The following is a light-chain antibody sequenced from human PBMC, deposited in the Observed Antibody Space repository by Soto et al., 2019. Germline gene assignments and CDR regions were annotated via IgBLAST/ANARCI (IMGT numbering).Light chain of an antibody. CDR2: DAS. CDR3: QQRSNWL. J-gene: IGKJ3*01. Sequence: EIVFKKSPATVSLYPRERANLSCRASHSISSYLAWYQHKPGQAPRLLIYDASNRATGIPARFSGSGSGTDFTLTICSLEPEDSAVYYCQQRSNWLFGPGTKVDI. CDR1: HSISSY. V-gene: IGKV3-11*01.